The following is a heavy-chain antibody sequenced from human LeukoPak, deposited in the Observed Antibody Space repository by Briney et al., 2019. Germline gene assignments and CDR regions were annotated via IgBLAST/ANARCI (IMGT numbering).Heavy chain of an antibody. CDR3: ARVPCTGGSCSRTFDY. D-gene: IGHD2-8*02. Sequence: GESLKTSCKGSGYSFSTYWIGWVRQMPGKGLEWMGLINAADSDTRYSPSFQGQVLISVDKSISTAYLRWGNLKATDTAFYYCARVPCTGGSCSRTFDYWGQGTLVTVYS. CDR1: GYSFSTYW. V-gene: IGHV5-51*01. CDR2: INAADSDT. J-gene: IGHJ4*02.